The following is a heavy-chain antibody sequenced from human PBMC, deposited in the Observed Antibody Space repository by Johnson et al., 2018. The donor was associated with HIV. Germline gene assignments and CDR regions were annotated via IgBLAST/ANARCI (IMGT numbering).Heavy chain of an antibody. CDR2: IRYDGSNK. CDR1: GFTFDDYA. V-gene: IGHV3-30*02. Sequence: QVQLVESGGGLVQPGRSLRLSCAASGFTFDDYAMHWVRQAPGKGLEWVAFIRYDGSNKYYADSVKGRFTISRDNSKNTLYLQMNSLRTEDTAVYYCAKGHIPARWSAAFDIWGRGTLVTVSS. CDR3: AKGHIPARWSAAFDI. D-gene: IGHD6-6*01. J-gene: IGHJ3*02.